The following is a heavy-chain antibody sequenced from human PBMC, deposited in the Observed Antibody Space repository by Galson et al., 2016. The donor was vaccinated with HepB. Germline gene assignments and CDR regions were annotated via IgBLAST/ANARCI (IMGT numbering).Heavy chain of an antibody. V-gene: IGHV3-7*01. CDR1: RFTFSSYW. J-gene: IGHJ3*02. CDR3: ASAVRGYSVDI. D-gene: IGHD5-18*01. CDR2: IKTDGSEK. Sequence: SLRLSCAASRFTFSSYWMRWVRQAPGKGLECVANIKTDGSEKYYVDSVKGRFTISRDNAKNSLYLQMSSLRAEDTALYYCASAVRGYSVDIWGQGTMVTVSS.